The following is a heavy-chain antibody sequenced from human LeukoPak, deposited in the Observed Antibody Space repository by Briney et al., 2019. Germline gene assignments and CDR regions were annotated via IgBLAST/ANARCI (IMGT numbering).Heavy chain of an antibody. V-gene: IGHV3-21*01. Sequence: GGSLRLSCAASGFTFSSYSMNWVRQAPGKGLEWVASISNSSSYIYYADSVKGRFTISRDNAKNSLYLQMNSLRAEDTAVYYCAGDHTHYSSGWYSGWFDPWGQGTLVTVSS. CDR3: AGDHTHYSSGWYSGWFDP. CDR1: GFTFSSYS. CDR2: ISNSSSYI. D-gene: IGHD6-19*01. J-gene: IGHJ5*02.